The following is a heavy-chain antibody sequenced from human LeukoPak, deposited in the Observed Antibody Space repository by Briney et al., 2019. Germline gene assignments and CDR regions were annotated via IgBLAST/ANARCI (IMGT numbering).Heavy chain of an antibody. CDR2: IRYDGSNK. D-gene: IGHD4-11*01. J-gene: IGHJ4*02. Sequence: GGSLRLSCAASGFTFSSYGMHWVRQAPGKGLEWVAFIRYDGSNKYYADSVKGRFTISRDNSKNTLYLQMNSLRAEDTAVYYCAKEKKGEDYGNYPLNYWGQGTLVTVSS. CDR3: AKEKKGEDYGNYPLNY. CDR1: GFTFSSYG. V-gene: IGHV3-30*02.